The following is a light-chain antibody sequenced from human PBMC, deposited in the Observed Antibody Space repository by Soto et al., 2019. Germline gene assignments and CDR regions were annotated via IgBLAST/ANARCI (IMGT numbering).Light chain of an antibody. CDR1: QSVSSC. J-gene: IGKJ5*01. CDR2: DAS. V-gene: IGKV3-11*01. CDR3: QQRTES. Sequence: DILLTQSPATLSLSPGDRATLSCRASQSVSSCLAWYQQTPGQAPRLLIYDASNRATGIPGRFSGSGSGTDSTITLRTLDLEDFSFYHCQQRTESFGQGTRVEIK.